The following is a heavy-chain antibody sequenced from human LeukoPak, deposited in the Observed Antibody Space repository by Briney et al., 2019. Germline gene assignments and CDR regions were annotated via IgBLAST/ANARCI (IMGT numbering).Heavy chain of an antibody. CDR2: ISSSSSYI. CDR1: GFTFSSYS. V-gene: IGHV3-21*01. J-gene: IGHJ4*02. D-gene: IGHD1-26*01. CDR3: ARGRHIRSYHYFDY. Sequence: PGGSLRLSCAASGFTFSSYSMNWVRQAPGKGLEWVSSISSSSSYIYYADSVKGRFTISRDNAKNSLYLQMNSLRAEDTAVCYCARGRHIRSYHYFDYWGQGTLVTVSS.